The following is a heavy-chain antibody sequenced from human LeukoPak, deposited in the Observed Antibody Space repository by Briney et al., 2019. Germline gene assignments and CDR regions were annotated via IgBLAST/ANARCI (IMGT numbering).Heavy chain of an antibody. CDR2: IIPIFGTA. J-gene: IGHJ4*02. D-gene: IGHD3-22*01. Sequence: SVKVSCKASGGTFSSYAISLVRQAPGQGLEWMGGIIPIFGTANYAQKFQGRVTITTDETTSTAYMELSSLRSEDTAVYYCARVADSSGYPIDYWGQGTLVTVSS. CDR3: ARVADSSGYPIDY. V-gene: IGHV1-69*05. CDR1: GGTFSSYA.